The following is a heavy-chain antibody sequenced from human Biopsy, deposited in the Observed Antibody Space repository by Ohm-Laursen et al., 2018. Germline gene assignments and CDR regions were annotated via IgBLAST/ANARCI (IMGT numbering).Heavy chain of an antibody. V-gene: IGHV1-69*01. D-gene: IGHD1-26*01. CDR2: IILIFGTA. CDR1: GGTFTNYA. Sequence: YSVTVSCNTSGGTFTNYAISWVRQAPGPGLEWMGGIILIFGTANYAQKFQGRVTITADESTSTAYMELSSLRSDDTAVYYCARDALGGGSYRFFYWGQGSLVTVSS. CDR3: ARDALGGGSYRFFY. J-gene: IGHJ4*02.